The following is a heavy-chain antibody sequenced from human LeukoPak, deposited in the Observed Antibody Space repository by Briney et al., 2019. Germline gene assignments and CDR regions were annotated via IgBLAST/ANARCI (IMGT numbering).Heavy chain of an antibody. CDR1: GGSISIYY. CDR3: ARGWRHDY. V-gene: IGHV4-59*01. Sequence: SETLSLTCTVSGGSISIYYWRWLRQPPGKGLEWIGYIYYSGSTNYNPSLKSRVTISVDTSKNQFSLKLSSVTAADTAVYYCARGWRHDYWGQGTLVTVSS. D-gene: IGHD2-15*01. CDR2: IYYSGST. J-gene: IGHJ4*02.